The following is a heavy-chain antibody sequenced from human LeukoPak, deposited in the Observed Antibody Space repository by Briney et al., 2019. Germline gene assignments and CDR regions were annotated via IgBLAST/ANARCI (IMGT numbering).Heavy chain of an antibody. CDR3: AKASLSYYYDSSASAHAFDP. CDR1: GFTFTNYG. J-gene: IGHJ5*02. CDR2: IRYDGSNK. D-gene: IGHD3-22*01. Sequence: GGSLRLSCAASGFTFTNYGMHWVRQAPGKGLEWVASIRYDGSNKYYADSVKGRFTISRDNSKNTLYLQMNSLRAEDTAVYYCAKASLSYYYDSSASAHAFDPWGQGTLVTVSS. V-gene: IGHV3-30*02.